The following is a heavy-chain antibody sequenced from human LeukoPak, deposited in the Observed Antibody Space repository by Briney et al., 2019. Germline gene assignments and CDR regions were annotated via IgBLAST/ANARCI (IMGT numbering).Heavy chain of an antibody. J-gene: IGHJ4*02. V-gene: IGHV3-11*04. D-gene: IGHD6-19*01. CDR2: ITSSSSII. Sequence: GGSLRLSCAASGFIFSDYYMSWIRQAPGKGLEWISYITSSSSIIYYADSVKGRFTISRDNAKNSVYLQMNSLRAEDTAVYDCAREPKQWLTPIDYWGQGTLVTVSS. CDR3: AREPKQWLTPIDY. CDR1: GFIFSDYY.